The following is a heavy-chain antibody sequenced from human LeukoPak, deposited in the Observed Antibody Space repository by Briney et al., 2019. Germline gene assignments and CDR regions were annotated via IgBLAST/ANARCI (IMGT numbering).Heavy chain of an antibody. Sequence: ASVKVSCKASGGTFSSYAISWVRQAPGQGLEWMGGIIPIFGTANYAQKFQGRVTITADESTSTAYMELSSLRSEDTAVYYCARAGDIVVVGPEYFQHWGQGTLVTASS. CDR2: IIPIFGTA. CDR3: ARAGDIVVVGPEYFQH. CDR1: GGTFSSYA. V-gene: IGHV1-69*13. J-gene: IGHJ1*01. D-gene: IGHD2-2*01.